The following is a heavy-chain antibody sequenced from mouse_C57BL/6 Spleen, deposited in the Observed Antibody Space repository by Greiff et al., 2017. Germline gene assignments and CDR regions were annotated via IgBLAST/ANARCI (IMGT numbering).Heavy chain of an antibody. CDR2: INPGSGGS. CDR3: ARSGYYGSSYGDYFDY. Sequence: QVQLQQSGAELVRPGTSVKVSCKASGYAFTNYLIEWVKQRPGQGLEWIGVINPGSGGSNYNEKFKGKATLTADKSSSTAYMQLSSLTSEDSAVYFCARSGYYGSSYGDYFDYWGQGTTLTVSS. J-gene: IGHJ2*01. V-gene: IGHV1-54*01. CDR1: GYAFTNYL. D-gene: IGHD1-1*01.